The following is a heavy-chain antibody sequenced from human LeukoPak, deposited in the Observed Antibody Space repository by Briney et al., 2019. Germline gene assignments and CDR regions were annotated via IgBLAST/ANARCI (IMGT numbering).Heavy chain of an antibody. CDR3: TRGPRRSRVRGDGWFDP. J-gene: IGHJ5*02. Sequence: SETLSLTCAVYGGSFSGYYWSWIRQPPGKGLEWIGEINHSGSTNYNPSLKSRVTISVDTSNNQFSLKLSSVTAADTAVYYCTRGPRRSRVRGDGWFDPWGQGTLVTVSS. D-gene: IGHD3-10*01. CDR1: GGSFSGYY. CDR2: INHSGST. V-gene: IGHV4-34*01.